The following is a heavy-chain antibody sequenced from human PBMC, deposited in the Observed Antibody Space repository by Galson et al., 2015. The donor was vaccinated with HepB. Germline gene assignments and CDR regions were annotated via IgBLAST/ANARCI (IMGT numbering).Heavy chain of an antibody. J-gene: IGHJ3*02. CDR3: ARDVGRRIAVAGTNDAFDI. CDR2: INAGNGNT. V-gene: IGHV1-3*01. CDR1: GYTFTSCA. Sequence: SVKVSCKASGYTFTSCAMHWVRQAPGQRLEWMGWINAGNGNTKYSQNFQGRVTMTTDTSTSTAYMELRSLRSDDTAVYYCARDVGRRIAVAGTNDAFDIWGQGTMVTVSS. D-gene: IGHD6-19*01.